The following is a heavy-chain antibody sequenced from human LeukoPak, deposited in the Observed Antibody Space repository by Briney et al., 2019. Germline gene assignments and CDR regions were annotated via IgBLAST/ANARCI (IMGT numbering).Heavy chain of an antibody. V-gene: IGHV3-23*01. D-gene: IGHD1-26*01. CDR3: AKDLSRGWPFYYFDY. J-gene: IGHJ4*02. Sequence: PGGSLRLSCAASGFTFSTYWMYWVRQAPGKGLEWVSAISGSGGSTYYADSVKRRFTISRDNSKNTLYLQMTSLRAEDTAVYYCAKDLSRGWPFYYFDYWGQGPLVTVSS. CDR1: GFTFSTYW. CDR2: ISGSGGST.